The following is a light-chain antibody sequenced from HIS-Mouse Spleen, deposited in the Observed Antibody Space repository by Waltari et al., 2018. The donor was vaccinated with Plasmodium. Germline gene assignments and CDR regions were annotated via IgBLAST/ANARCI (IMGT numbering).Light chain of an antibody. CDR3: CSYAGSYTWV. Sequence: QSALTQPRSVSGSPGQSVTISCTGTSSDVGGYNYVSWYQQHPGQAPKLMIYDVSKRPSGVPDRFSGSKSGNPASLTISGLQAEDEADYYCCSYAGSYTWVFGGGTKLTVL. J-gene: IGLJ3*02. V-gene: IGLV2-11*01. CDR1: SSDVGGYNY. CDR2: DVS.